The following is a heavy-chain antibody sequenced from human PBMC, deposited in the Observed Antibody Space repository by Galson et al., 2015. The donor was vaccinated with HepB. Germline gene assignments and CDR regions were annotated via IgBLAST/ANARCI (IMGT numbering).Heavy chain of an antibody. J-gene: IGHJ4*02. CDR3: AREDDILTTYFDY. CDR2: ISSSSSYT. D-gene: IGHD3-9*01. Sequence: SLRLSCAASGFNFSDYYMSWIRQAPGKGLEWDSYISSSSSYTNYADSVKGRFTISRDNAKNSLYLQMNSLRAEDTAVYYCAREDDILTTYFDYWGQGTLLTVSS. V-gene: IGHV3-11*06. CDR1: GFNFSDYY.